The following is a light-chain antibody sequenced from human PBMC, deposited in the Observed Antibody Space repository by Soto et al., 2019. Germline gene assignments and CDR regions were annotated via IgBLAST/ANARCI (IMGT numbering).Light chain of an antibody. CDR2: GAY. CDR1: HSVSSN. J-gene: IGKJ1*01. CDR3: QQYNNWPPWT. Sequence: EIVMTQSPATLSVSTGERATLSCRSSHSVSSNLAWYQQKPVQAPRLLIYGAYTRATVIPARFSGSGSGTEFTLTISSLQSEDFAVYYCQQYNNWPPWTFGQGSKVDTK. V-gene: IGKV3-15*01.